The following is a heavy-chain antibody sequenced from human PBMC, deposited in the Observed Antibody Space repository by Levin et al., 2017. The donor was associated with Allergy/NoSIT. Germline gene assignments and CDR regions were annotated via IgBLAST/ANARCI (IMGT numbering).Heavy chain of an antibody. J-gene: IGHJ4*02. CDR2: IRSKANSYAP. CDR1: GFTFSDSA. V-gene: IGHV3-73*01. CDR3: IRLSDDSSFYYYAS. D-gene: IGHD3-22*01. Sequence: GESLKISCAGSGFTFSDSALHWVRQASGKGLEWVGRIRSKANSYAPAYAASVKGRFTISRDDSENTAYLQMNSLKTEDTAVYYCIRLSDDSSFYYYASWGQGTLVTVSS.